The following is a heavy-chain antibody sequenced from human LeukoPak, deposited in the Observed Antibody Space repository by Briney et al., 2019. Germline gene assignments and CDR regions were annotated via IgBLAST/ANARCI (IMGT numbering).Heavy chain of an antibody. J-gene: IGHJ6*02. D-gene: IGHD3-10*01. CDR1: GFIFSSYG. Sequence: GGSLRLSCAASGFIFSSYGMHWVRQALGKGLEWVAVMWYDGSKNYYADSVKGRFTISRDNSKNTLYLQMKTLRAEDTAVYYCARNGGSGSWNYYGLDVWGQGTTVTVSS. CDR2: MWYDGSKN. V-gene: IGHV3-33*01. CDR3: ARNGGSGSWNYYGLDV.